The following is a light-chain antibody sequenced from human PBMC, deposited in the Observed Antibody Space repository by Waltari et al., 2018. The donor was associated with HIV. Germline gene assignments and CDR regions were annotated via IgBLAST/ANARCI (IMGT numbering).Light chain of an antibody. CDR2: DVP. Sequence: QSALTQPRSVSGSPGQSVTISCTGTSSDIGDYNYVSWYQQHPGKAPKLMIYDVPKRPSGVPDRFSGSKSGNTASLTISGLQAEDEAAYYCCSFAGSYTLVFGGGTKLTVL. CDR3: CSFAGSYTLV. V-gene: IGLV2-11*01. CDR1: SSDIGDYNY. J-gene: IGLJ3*02.